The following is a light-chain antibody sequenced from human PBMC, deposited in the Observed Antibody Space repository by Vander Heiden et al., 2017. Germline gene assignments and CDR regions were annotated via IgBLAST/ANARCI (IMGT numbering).Light chain of an antibody. CDR1: QSISTH. Sequence: DIQMTQSPSSLSASVGDRVTITCRASQSISTHLNWYQQRPGTAPRLLIFVASNLQSGVPSRFSGSGSGTDFTLNISSLQPEDSATYYCQQSYSRLSFGGGTNVEIK. J-gene: IGKJ4*01. V-gene: IGKV1-39*01. CDR2: VAS. CDR3: QQSYSRLS.